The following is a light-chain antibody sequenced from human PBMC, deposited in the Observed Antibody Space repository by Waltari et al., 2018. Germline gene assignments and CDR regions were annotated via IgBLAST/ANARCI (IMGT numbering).Light chain of an antibody. V-gene: IGKV3-11*01. CDR3: QQRSNWPYT. Sequence: CRARQTVTSYVAWYQQRHGQTPRIRICDASSRATGISAKFSGSGYGKDFTLTGSNLETEDFAVYYCQQRSNWPYTFGQGTRVEIK. CDR2: DAS. J-gene: IGKJ2*01. CDR1: QTVTSY.